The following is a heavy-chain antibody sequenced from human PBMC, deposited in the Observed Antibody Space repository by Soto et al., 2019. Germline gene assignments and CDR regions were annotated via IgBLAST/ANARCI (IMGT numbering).Heavy chain of an antibody. Sequence: QVQLVESGGDVVQPGRSLRLSCAASGFTFSSFSMHWVRQAPGKGLEWVAVISYDDGTNKNYADSVKGRFTIVRDNPKNTLYLQMNNLKIEDTAVYYCARSVAVAGTPEFDSWGQGTLVTVSS. CDR2: ISYDDGTNK. CDR1: GFTFSSFS. D-gene: IGHD6-19*01. V-gene: IGHV3-30-3*01. CDR3: ARSVAVAGTPEFDS. J-gene: IGHJ4*02.